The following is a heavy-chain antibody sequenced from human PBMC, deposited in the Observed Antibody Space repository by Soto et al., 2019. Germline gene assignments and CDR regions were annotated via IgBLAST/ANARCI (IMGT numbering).Heavy chain of an antibody. CDR2: IYYSGDT. D-gene: IGHD6-13*01. CDR1: GGSISSRNYY. CDR3: ASLQAPGNFDY. Sequence: QLQLQESGPGLVKPSETLSLTCTVSGGSISSRNYYWAWVRQPPGKGLEWIGNIYYSGDTYYRPSLRSRLTIYVDTSKNQFALKLSSLTAADTAMYYCASLQAPGNFDYWGQGNLVTVSS. V-gene: IGHV4-39*01. J-gene: IGHJ4*02.